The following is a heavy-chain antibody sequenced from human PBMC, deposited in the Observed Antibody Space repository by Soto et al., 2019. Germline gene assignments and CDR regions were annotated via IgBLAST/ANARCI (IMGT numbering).Heavy chain of an antibody. V-gene: IGHV4-59*01. CDR2: IYYSGSS. J-gene: IGHJ4*02. CDR3: ARDVLPDY. Sequence: QLQLQESGPGLVRPSETLSLTCTVSGVSISTYYWSWFRQPPGKGLEWIGYIYYSGSSNYNPSLRSRVTISVDTSQNQFSLRLSSVTAADTAVYYCARDVLPDYWGQGTLVTVSS. CDR1: GVSISTYY.